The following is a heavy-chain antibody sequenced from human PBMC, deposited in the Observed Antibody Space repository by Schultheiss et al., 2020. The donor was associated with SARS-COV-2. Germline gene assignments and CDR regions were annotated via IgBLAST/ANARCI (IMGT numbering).Heavy chain of an antibody. CDR1: GGSFSGYY. J-gene: IGHJ3*02. CDR2: INHSGST. Sequence: SETLSLTCAVYGGSFSGYYWSWIRQPPGKGLEWIGEINHSGSTNYNPSLKSRVTISVDTSKNQFSLKLSSVTAADTAVYYCARADCSSTSCYTVAFDIWGQGTMVTVSS. CDR3: ARADCSSTSCYTVAFDI. D-gene: IGHD2-2*02. V-gene: IGHV4-34*01.